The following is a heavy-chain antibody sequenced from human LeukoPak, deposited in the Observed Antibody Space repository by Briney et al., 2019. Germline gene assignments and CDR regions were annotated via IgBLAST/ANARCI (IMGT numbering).Heavy chain of an antibody. CDR3: ARDHTTNLAFDI. V-gene: IGHV4-39*07. J-gene: IGHJ3*02. Sequence: SETLSLTCTVSDGSISSNNFYWGWIRQPPGKGLEWIGDIYYGRSPYYNPSLKSRVTISVDTSKDQFSLKLSSVTAADTAVYYCARDHTTNLAFDIWGQGTMVTVSS. CDR1: DGSISSNNFY. D-gene: IGHD1-26*01. CDR2: IYYGRSP.